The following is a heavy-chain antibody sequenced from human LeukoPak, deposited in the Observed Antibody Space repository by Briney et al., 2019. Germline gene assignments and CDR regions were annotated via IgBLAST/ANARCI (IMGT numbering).Heavy chain of an antibody. CDR3: ARHSHSASDY. CDR1: GGSISSGGYS. CDR2: IYHSGST. J-gene: IGHJ4*02. Sequence: SQTLSLTCAVSGGSISSGGYSWSWIRQPPGKGLEWIGYIYHSGSTYYNPSLKSRVTISVDTSKNQFSLKLSSVTAADTAVYYCARHSHSASDYWGQGTLVTVSS. D-gene: IGHD2/OR15-2a*01. V-gene: IGHV4-30-2*01.